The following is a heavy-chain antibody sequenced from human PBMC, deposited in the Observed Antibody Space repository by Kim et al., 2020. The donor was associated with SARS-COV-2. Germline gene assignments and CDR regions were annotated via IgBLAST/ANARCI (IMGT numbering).Heavy chain of an antibody. CDR2: IHRSGST. J-gene: IGHJ6*02. Sequence: GGSLRLSCAASGLTVIDNYMNWVRQAPRKGLEWVSIIHRSGSTYYADSVKGRFTISRDNSKNSLYLQMKNLRPEDTAVYYCARGGGGWRNFYYGLDFWGQGTTVTVSS. V-gene: IGHV3-53*01. CDR3: ARGGGGWRNFYYGLDF. D-gene: IGHD3-10*01. CDR1: GLTVIDNY.